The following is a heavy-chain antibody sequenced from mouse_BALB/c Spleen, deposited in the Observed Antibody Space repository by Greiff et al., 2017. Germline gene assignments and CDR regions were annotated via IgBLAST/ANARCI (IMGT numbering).Heavy chain of an antibody. CDR3: ARSKGNYYAMDY. J-gene: IGHJ4*01. D-gene: IGHD2-1*01. CDR2: ISCGSSTI. Sequence: EVKLVESGGGLVQPGGSRKLSCTASGFTFSSFGMHWVRQAPEKGLEWVAYISCGSSTIYYADTVKGRFTISRDNPKNTLFLQMTSLRSEDTAMYYCARSKGNYYAMDYWGQGTSVTVSS. CDR1: GFTFSSFG. V-gene: IGHV5-17*02.